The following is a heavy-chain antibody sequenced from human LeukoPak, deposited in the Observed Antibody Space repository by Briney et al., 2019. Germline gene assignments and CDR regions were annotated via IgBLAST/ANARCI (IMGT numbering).Heavy chain of an antibody. Sequence: GGSVRLSCAASGFTFSSYAMSWVRQAPGKGLEWVSAISGSGGSTYYADSVKGRFTISRDNSKNTLYLQMNSLRAEDTAVYYCAKDWRLGGNLKDYWGQGTLVTVSS. J-gene: IGHJ4*02. V-gene: IGHV3-23*01. CDR3: AKDWRLGGNLKDY. D-gene: IGHD1-14*01. CDR1: GFTFSSYA. CDR2: ISGSGGST.